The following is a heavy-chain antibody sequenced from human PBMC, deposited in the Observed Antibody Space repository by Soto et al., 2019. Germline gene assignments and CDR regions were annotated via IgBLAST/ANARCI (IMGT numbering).Heavy chain of an antibody. V-gene: IGHV1-46*01. D-gene: IGHD3-16*02. Sequence: ASVKVSCTASGYTFTSYYMHWVRQAPGQGLEWMGIINPSGGSTSYAQKFQGRVTMTRDASTSTVYMELSSLRSEDTAVYYCARERAYVWGSYRPLDAFDIWGQGTMVTVSS. CDR3: ARERAYVWGSYRPLDAFDI. J-gene: IGHJ3*02. CDR1: GYTFTSYY. CDR2: INPSGGST.